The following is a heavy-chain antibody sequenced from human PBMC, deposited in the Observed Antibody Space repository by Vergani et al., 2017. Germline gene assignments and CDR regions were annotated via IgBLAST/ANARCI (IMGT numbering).Heavy chain of an antibody. CDR2: INPNFGTA. D-gene: IGHD2/OR15-2a*01. V-gene: IGHV1-69*13. Sequence: QVQLVQSGAEVKKPGSSVKVSCKASGGTFSSYAISWVRQAPGQGLEWMGGINPNFGTANYAQKVQGRFTITADESTSTAYMELSSLRSEDTAVYYCARDVIVGSRAFDIWGQGTMVTVSS. CDR3: ARDVIVGSRAFDI. J-gene: IGHJ3*02. CDR1: GGTFSSYA.